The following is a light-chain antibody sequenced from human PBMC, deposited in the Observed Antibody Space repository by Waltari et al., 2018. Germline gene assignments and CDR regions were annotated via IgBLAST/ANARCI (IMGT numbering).Light chain of an antibody. J-gene: IGKJ3*01. CDR1: QDIDNY. CDR2: DAS. V-gene: IGKV1-33*01. CDR3: QQYDAYPPT. Sequence: IQMTQSPSSLSASVGDRVTITCQASQDIDNYLNWYQQKSGKAPKLLIYDASNLETGVPSRFSGSGYGTDFTLSISSLQPEDIATYYCQQYDAYPPTFGPGTKVDIK.